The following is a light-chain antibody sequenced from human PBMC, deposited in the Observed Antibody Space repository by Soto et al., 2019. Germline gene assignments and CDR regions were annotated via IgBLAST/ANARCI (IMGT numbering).Light chain of an antibody. CDR1: QGISSA. Sequence: AIQLTQSPSSLSASVGDRVTITCRASQGISSALAWYQQKPGKAPKLLIYDASSLESGVPSRFSGSGSGTDFTLTISSLQPEDFATYYGQHFNSYPPTFGQGTKVEIK. CDR3: QHFNSYPPT. J-gene: IGKJ1*01. V-gene: IGKV1-13*02. CDR2: DAS.